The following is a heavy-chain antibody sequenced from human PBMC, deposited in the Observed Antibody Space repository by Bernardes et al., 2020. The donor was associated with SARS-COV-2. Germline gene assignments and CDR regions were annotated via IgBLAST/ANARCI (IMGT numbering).Heavy chain of an antibody. J-gene: IGHJ6*02. Sequence: ASVKVSCKVSGYTLTELSMHWVRQAPGKGLEWMGGFDPEDGETTYAQKFQGRVTMTEDTSTDTAYMELSSLRSEDTAVYYCATAVGDIVVVPAAMRYYYGMDVWGQGTTVTVSS. CDR1: GYTLTELS. V-gene: IGHV1-24*01. CDR3: ATAVGDIVVVPAAMRYYYGMDV. D-gene: IGHD2-2*01. CDR2: FDPEDGET.